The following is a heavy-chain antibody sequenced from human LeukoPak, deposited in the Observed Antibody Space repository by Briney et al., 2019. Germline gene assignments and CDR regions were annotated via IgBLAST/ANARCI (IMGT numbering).Heavy chain of an antibody. Sequence: PGGSLRLSCAASGFTFSSSALSWVRQAPGKGLEWVSAISGSGSSTYYGDSVKGRFTISRDNSKNTLYLQMNSLRAEDTAVYYCARGPTTVTTTYFDYWGQGTLVTVSS. CDR2: ISGSGSST. J-gene: IGHJ4*02. CDR1: GFTFSSSA. V-gene: IGHV3-23*01. D-gene: IGHD4-17*01. CDR3: ARGPTTVTTTYFDY.